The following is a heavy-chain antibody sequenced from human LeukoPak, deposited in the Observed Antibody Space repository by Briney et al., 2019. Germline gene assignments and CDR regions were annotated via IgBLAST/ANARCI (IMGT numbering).Heavy chain of an antibody. Sequence: SETLSLTCAVYGASLSAYYWTWIRQSPGKCLEWIGEINRSGSSNYNPALKSRVTISLDASKNQFSLKLTSVTAADAAVYYCARVGAHSYDYYMDVWGKGTTVTVFS. V-gene: IGHV4-34*01. CDR1: GASLSAYY. CDR3: ARVGAHSYDYYMDV. D-gene: IGHD4/OR15-4a*01. J-gene: IGHJ6*03. CDR2: INRSGSS.